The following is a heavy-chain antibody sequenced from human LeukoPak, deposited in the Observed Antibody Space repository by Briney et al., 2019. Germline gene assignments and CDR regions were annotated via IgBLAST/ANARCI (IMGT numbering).Heavy chain of an antibody. J-gene: IGHJ6*03. D-gene: IGHD6-6*01. CDR3: VRLEGSIERYYQFHMDV. Sequence: GCPRLSSEPSGFTSTKVWVHTGRQAPGQGVGCVSRINRGGSRKTYEGSVKGQFNTPRDNDKNTPYLQLNSLRDEEAGVYYCVRLEGSIERYYQFHMDVWGEGTTVTVSS. CDR1: GFTSTKVW. CDR2: INRGGSRK. V-gene: IGHV3-74*01.